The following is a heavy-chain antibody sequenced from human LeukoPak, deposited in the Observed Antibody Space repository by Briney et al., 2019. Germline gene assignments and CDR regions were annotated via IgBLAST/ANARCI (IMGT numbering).Heavy chain of an antibody. CDR2: INHSGST. V-gene: IGHV4-34*01. D-gene: IGHD6-13*01. CDR1: GGSFSGYY. Sequence: SSETLSLTCAVYGGSFSGYYWSWIRQPPGKGLEWIGEINHSGSTNYNPSLKSRVTISVDTSKNQFSLKLSSVTAADTAVYYCASVLPVMAADYWGQGTLVTVSS. J-gene: IGHJ4*02. CDR3: ASVLPVMAADY.